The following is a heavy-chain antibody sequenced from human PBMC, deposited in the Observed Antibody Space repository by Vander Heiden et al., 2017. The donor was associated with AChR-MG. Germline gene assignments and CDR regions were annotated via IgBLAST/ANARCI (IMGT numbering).Heavy chain of an antibody. D-gene: IGHD6-19*01. J-gene: IGHJ4*02. Sequence: ESGGVLVQPGRSLRLSCTASGFTFGDYAMSWFRQAPGKGLEWLGFIRSKAYGGTTEYAASVKGRVTISRDDSKSIAYLQMNSLKTEDTAVYYCTREKSGGSAVDEYYFDYWGQGTLVTVSS. CDR3: TREKSGGSAVDEYYFDY. CDR2: IRSKAYGGTT. V-gene: IGHV3-49*03. CDR1: GFTFGDYA.